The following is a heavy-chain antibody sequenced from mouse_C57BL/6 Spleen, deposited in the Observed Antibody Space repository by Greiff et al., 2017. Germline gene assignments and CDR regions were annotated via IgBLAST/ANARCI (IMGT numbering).Heavy chain of an antibody. CDR1: GYAFSSSW. V-gene: IGHV1-82*01. CDR3: ARGYYYGSSYYFDY. Sequence: VQLVESGPELVKPGASVKISCKASGYAFSSSWMNWVKQRPGTGLEWIGRIYPGDGDTNYNGKFKGKATLPADKSSSKAYVLLSSLTSEDSAVYFCARGYYYGSSYYFDYWGQGTTLTVSS. J-gene: IGHJ2*01. D-gene: IGHD1-1*01. CDR2: IYPGDGDT.